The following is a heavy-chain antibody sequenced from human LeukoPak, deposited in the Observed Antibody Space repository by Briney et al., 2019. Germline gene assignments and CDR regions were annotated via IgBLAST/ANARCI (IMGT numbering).Heavy chain of an antibody. Sequence: SETLSLTCTVSGGSISSYYWSWIRQPPGKGLEWIGYIYYSGSTNYNPSLKSRVTISVDTSKNQFSLKLSSVTAADTAVYYCARDRDGDYSYWYFDLWGRGTLVTASS. CDR1: GGSISSYY. J-gene: IGHJ2*01. V-gene: IGHV4-59*01. CDR2: IYYSGST. CDR3: ARDRDGDYSYWYFDL. D-gene: IGHD4-17*01.